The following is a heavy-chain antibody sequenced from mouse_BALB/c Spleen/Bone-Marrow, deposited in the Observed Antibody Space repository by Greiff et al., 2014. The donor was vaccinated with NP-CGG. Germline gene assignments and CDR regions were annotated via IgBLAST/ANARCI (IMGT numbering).Heavy chain of an antibody. V-gene: IGHV14-3*02. D-gene: IGHD1-1*01. CDR3: ARYYYGSSLFDY. J-gene: IGHJ2*01. CDR2: IDPANGNT. CDR1: GFNIKDTY. Sequence: VQLQQSGAELVKPGASVKLSCIASGFNIKDTYMHWVKQRPEQGLEWIGRIDPANGNTKYDPKFQGKATITADTSSNTAYLQLSSLTSEDTAVYYCARYYYGSSLFDYWGQGTTLTVSS.